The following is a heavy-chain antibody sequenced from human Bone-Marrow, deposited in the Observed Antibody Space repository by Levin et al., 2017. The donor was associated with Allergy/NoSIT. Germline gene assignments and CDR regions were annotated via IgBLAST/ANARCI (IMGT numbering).Heavy chain of an antibody. CDR1: GFNLFEYA. V-gene: IGHV3-23*01. Sequence: RPGGSLRLSCAASGFNLFEYAMTWVRQAPGKGPEWISGISGSSGGGSKYYADSVKGRFTLSRDDSKNTLYLEMSALTAEDTAIYYCAKGLTYYYDSDGYYYDAWGQGTPVTVSS. CDR2: ISGSSGGGSK. J-gene: IGHJ5*02. CDR3: AKGLTYYYDSDGYYYDA. D-gene: IGHD3-22*01.